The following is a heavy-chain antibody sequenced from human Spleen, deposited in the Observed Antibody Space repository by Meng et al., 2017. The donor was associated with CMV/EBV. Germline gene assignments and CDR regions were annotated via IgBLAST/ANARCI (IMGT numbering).Heavy chain of an antibody. CDR2: ISYDGSNK. Sequence: ASGFTFSSCAMHWVRQAPGKGLEWVAVISYDGSNKYYADSVKGRFTISRDNSKNTLYLQMNSLRAEDTAVYYCARGAYDSSGYYLDYWGQGTLVTVSS. V-gene: IGHV3-30*04. D-gene: IGHD3-22*01. J-gene: IGHJ4*02. CDR3: ARGAYDSSGYYLDY. CDR1: GFTFSSCA.